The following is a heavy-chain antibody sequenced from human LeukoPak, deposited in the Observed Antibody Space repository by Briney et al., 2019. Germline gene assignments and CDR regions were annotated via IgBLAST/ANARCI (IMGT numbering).Heavy chain of an antibody. D-gene: IGHD6-19*01. V-gene: IGHV1-8*01. CDR3: ARGHSSGWLGY. CDR1: GYTFTSYD. CDR2: VNPNSGNT. Sequence: GASVKVSCKTSGYTFTSYDLNWVRQATGQGLGWMGWVNPNSGNTGYAQKFQGRVTMTMDPSISTAYMELSSLRSEDTAVYYCARGHSSGWLGYWGQGTLVTVSS. J-gene: IGHJ4*02.